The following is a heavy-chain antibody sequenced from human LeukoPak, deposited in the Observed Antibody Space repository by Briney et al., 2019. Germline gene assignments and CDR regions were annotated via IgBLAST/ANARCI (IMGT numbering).Heavy chain of an antibody. CDR3: ARGRVNYDFWSGSYLLYYFDY. V-gene: IGHV4-34*01. J-gene: IGHJ4*02. D-gene: IGHD3-3*01. CDR2: INHSGST. Sequence: SEPLSLPCAVYGGSFSGYYWIWLRHPPGKGLEWFGEINHSGSTNYNPSLKSRVTISVDTSKNQFSLKLSSVTAADTAVYYCARGRVNYDFWSGSYLLYYFDYWGQGTLVTVSS. CDR1: GGSFSGYY.